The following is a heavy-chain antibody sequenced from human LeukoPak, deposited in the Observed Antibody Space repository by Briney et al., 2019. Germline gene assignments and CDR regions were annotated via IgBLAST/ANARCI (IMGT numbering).Heavy chain of an antibody. J-gene: IGHJ6*03. V-gene: IGHV4-39*07. CDR2: IYYSGST. CDR1: GGSISSSSYY. CDR3: ARDHKGYSYGYRGGYYHYYYMDV. Sequence: SETLSLTCTVSGGSISSSSYYWGWIRQPPGKGLEWIGSIYYSGSTYYNPSLKSRVTISVDTSKNQFSLKLSSVTAADTAVYYCARDHKGYSYGYRGGYYHYYYMDVWGKGTTVTVSS. D-gene: IGHD5-18*01.